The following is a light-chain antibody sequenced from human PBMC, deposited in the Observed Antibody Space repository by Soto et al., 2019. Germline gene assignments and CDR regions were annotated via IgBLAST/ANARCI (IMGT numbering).Light chain of an antibody. V-gene: IGKV1-5*01. CDR1: QSISSW. CDR2: DAS. Sequence: DIQMTQSPSTLSASVGDRVNITCRASQSISSWLAWYQQKPGKAPKLLIYDASSLESGVPSRFSGIGSGTEFTLTIRSLQPDDFATDDCQQYNSYCTFGQGTKGDIK. J-gene: IGKJ1*01. CDR3: QQYNSYCT.